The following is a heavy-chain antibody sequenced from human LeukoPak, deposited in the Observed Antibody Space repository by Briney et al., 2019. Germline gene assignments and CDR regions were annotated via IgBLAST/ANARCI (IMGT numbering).Heavy chain of an antibody. CDR2: IIPLFGAA. J-gene: IGHJ6*02. CDR1: GGTFSSFA. D-gene: IGHD2-21*01. CDR3: ARRGVVVNYYFYGLDV. V-gene: IGHV1-69*13. Sequence: SVKVSCKASGGTFSSFAINWVRQAPGQGLEWMGGIIPLFGAAKYAQKFQGRVTITAVESMSTAYMELSSLRSEDTAVYYCARRGVVVNYYFYGLDVWGQGATVTVSS.